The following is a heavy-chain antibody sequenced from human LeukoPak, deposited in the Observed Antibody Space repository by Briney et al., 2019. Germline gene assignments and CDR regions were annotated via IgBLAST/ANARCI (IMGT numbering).Heavy chain of an antibody. Sequence: ASVKVSCKVSGYTLTELSMHWVRQAPGKGLEWMGGFDPEDGETIYAQKFQGRVTMTEDTSTDTAYMELSSLRSEDTAVYCCARGGETAAGISSSFDYWGQGTLVTVSS. V-gene: IGHV1-24*01. CDR2: FDPEDGET. J-gene: IGHJ4*02. D-gene: IGHD6-13*01. CDR1: GYTLTELS. CDR3: ARGGETAAGISSSFDY.